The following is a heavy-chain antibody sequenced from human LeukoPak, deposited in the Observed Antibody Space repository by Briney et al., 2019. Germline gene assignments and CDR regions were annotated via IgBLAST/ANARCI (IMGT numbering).Heavy chain of an antibody. Sequence: SVNVSCMPSGYTFTSYGISWVRQAPGQERAWMGWISAYNCNTNHAQKLQGRLTMTADTPTSKAYMELRSLRSDDPAVYYCARAHRYGEYYYYGMDVWGQGTTVTVYS. J-gene: IGHJ6*01. CDR1: GYTFTSYG. CDR2: ISAYNCNT. V-gene: IGHV1-18*04. D-gene: IGHD4/OR15-4a*01. CDR3: ARAHRYGEYYYYGMDV.